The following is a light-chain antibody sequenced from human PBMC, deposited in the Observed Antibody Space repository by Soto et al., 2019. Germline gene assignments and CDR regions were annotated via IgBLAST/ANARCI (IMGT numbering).Light chain of an antibody. CDR3: QAWDSSTVV. CDR1: KLGDKY. J-gene: IGLJ2*01. CDR2: QNS. V-gene: IGLV3-1*01. Sequence: SYELTQPPSVSVSPGQTASITCAGDKLGDKYACWYQQKPGQSHVLVIYQNSKRPSGIPERFSGSNSGNTAALTISGTQAVDEADYYCQAWDSSTVVFGGGTKLTV.